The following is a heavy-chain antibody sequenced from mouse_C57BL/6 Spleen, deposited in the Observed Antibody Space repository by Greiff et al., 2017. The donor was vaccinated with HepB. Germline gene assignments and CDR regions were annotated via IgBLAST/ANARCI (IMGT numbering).Heavy chain of an antibody. CDR1: GFNIKDYY. Sequence: VQLKESGAELVKPGASVKLSCTASGFNIKDYYMHWVKQRTEQGLEWIGRIDPEDGETKYAPKFQGKATITADTSSNTAYLQLSSLTSEDTAVYYCASPVVAHYYAMDYWGQRTSVTVSS. CDR2: IDPEDGET. CDR3: ASPVVAHYYAMDY. V-gene: IGHV14-2*01. J-gene: IGHJ4*01. D-gene: IGHD1-1*01.